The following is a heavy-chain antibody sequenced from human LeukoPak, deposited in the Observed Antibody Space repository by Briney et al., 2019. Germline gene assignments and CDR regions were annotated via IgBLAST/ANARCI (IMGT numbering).Heavy chain of an antibody. D-gene: IGHD4-17*01. Sequence: PGGSLRLSCTASGFTFSSYWMSWVRQAPGKGLEWVANIKRDGSAKYYVDSVKGRFTISRDSAKNSLYLQMNSLRAEGTAVYYCARISLTTVSAYNYYYMDVWGKGTTVTISS. CDR1: GFTFSSYW. V-gene: IGHV3-7*01. CDR2: IKRDGSAK. J-gene: IGHJ6*03. CDR3: ARISLTTVSAYNYYYMDV.